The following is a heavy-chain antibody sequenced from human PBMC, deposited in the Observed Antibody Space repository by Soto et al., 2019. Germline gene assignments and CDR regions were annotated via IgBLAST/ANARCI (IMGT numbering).Heavy chain of an antibody. CDR1: GDSVSSNSAA. D-gene: IGHD6-19*01. CDR3: AREIFIVVAGIYYYYGMDV. CDR2: TYYRSKWYN. V-gene: IGHV6-1*01. Sequence: SQTLSLTCAISGDSVSSNSAAWNWIRQSPSRGLEWLGRTYYRSKWYNDYAVSVKSRITINPDTSKNQFSLQLNSVTPEDTAVYYCAREIFIVVAGIYYYYGMDVWGQGTTVTVSS. J-gene: IGHJ6*02.